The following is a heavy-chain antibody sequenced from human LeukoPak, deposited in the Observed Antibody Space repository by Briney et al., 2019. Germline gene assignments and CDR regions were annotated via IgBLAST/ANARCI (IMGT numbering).Heavy chain of an antibody. D-gene: IGHD2-21*02. CDR1: GFTFSSYW. Sequence: GGSLRLSCAASGFTFSSYWMHWVRQAPGKGLVWVSRINSDGSSTSYADSVKGRFTISRDNAKNTLYLQMSSLRAEDTAVYYCARDRDDYYYMDVWGKGTTVTVSS. V-gene: IGHV3-74*01. CDR3: ARDRDDYYYMDV. J-gene: IGHJ6*03. CDR2: INSDGSST.